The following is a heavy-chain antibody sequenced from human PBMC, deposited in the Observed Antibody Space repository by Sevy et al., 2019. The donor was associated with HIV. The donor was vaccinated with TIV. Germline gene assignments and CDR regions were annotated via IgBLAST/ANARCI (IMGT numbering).Heavy chain of an antibody. CDR1: GFSFSVYW. Sequence: GGSLRLSCAASGFSFSVYWMSWVRQAPGKGLEWVATLKQDGSEKYYVDSVKGRFTISRDNAKNSLYLQMNSLRAEDTAVYDGGGEGEGGYSYSLDCWGQGTLVTVSS. J-gene: IGHJ4*02. D-gene: IGHD5-18*01. V-gene: IGHV3-7*01. CDR2: LKQDGSEK. CDR3: GGEGEGGYSYSLDC.